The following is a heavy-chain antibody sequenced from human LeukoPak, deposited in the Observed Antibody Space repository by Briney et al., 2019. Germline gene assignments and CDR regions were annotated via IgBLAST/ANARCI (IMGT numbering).Heavy chain of an antibody. Sequence: SETLSLTCAVYGGSFSDYYWSWIRQPPGKGLEWIGYIYFSGTTNYSPSLKSRVTISVDTSKSQFSLRLSSVTVADTAVYYCARMPQYCTSTSCYQNWFDPWGQGTLVTVSS. V-gene: IGHV4-59*01. CDR3: ARMPQYCTSTSCYQNWFDP. J-gene: IGHJ5*02. CDR2: IYFSGTT. D-gene: IGHD2-2*01. CDR1: GGSFSDYY.